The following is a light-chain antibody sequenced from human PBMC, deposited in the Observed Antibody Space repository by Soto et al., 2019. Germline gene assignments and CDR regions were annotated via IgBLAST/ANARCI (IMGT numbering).Light chain of an antibody. CDR3: CSYAGSDVFV. CDR2: EVT. V-gene: IGLV2-23*02. J-gene: IGLJ1*01. CDR1: NTDIGNYKI. Sequence: QSVLTQPASVSGSPGQSITISCTGSNTDIGNYKIVSWYQQHPGKAPKLIIYEVTKRPSGVSNRFSGSKSGNTASLTISGLQAEDEADYHCCSYAGSDVFVFRSGTKVTV.